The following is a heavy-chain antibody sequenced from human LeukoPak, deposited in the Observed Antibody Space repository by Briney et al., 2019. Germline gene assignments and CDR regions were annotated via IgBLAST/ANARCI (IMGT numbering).Heavy chain of an antibody. CDR2: IYYSGST. J-gene: IGHJ3*02. CDR1: GGSISSSSYY. V-gene: IGHV4-39*01. Sequence: SETLSLTCSVSGGSISSSSYYWGWIRQPPGKGLEWIGSIYYSGSTYYNPSLKSRVTISVDTSKNQCSLKLSSVTAADTAVYYCARWPNWNPGDGAFDIWGQGTMVTVSS. D-gene: IGHD1-1*01. CDR3: ARWPNWNPGDGAFDI.